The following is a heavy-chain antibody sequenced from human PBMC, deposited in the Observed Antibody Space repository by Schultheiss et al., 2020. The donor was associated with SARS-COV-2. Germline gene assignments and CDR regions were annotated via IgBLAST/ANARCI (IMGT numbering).Heavy chain of an antibody. J-gene: IGHJ5*02. D-gene: IGHD2-2*02. Sequence: SETLSLTCTVSGGSINSSSYYWGWIRQPPGKGLEWIGSIYYSGSTYYNPSLKSRVTISVDTSKNQFSLKLSSVTAADTAVYYCARDRYCSSTSCYTRGYNWFDPWGQGTLVTVSS. V-gene: IGHV4-39*07. CDR3: ARDRYCSSTSCYTRGYNWFDP. CDR1: GGSINSSSYY. CDR2: IYYSGST.